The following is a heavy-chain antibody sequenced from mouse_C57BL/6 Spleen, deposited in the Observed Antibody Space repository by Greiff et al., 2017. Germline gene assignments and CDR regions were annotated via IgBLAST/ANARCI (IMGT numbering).Heavy chain of an antibody. V-gene: IGHV1-26*01. CDR2: INPNNGGT. CDR3: ANYKAY. D-gene: IGHD2-12*01. J-gene: IGHJ3*01. CDR1: GYTFTDYY. Sequence: EVQLQQSGPELVKPGASVKISCKASGYTFTDYYMNWVKQSHGKSLEWIGDINPNNGGTSYNQKFKGKATLTVDKSSSTAYMELRSLTSEDSAVYYCANYKAYWGQGTLVTVSA.